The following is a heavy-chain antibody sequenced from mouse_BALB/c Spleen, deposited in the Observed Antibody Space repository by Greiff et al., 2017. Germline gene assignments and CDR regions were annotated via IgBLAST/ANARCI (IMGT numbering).Heavy chain of an antibody. J-gene: IGHJ3*01. CDR3: ARECDGNYGGFAY. CDR1: GYTFTGYY. D-gene: IGHD2-1*01. CDR2: IRNNANGYTT. Sequence: EVQVVESGGGLVQPGGSLRLSCATSGYTFTGYYMSWVRQNPGKALEWLGFIRNNANGYTTEYSATVKGRFTISRDNAKSILYLQMNTRRAEDSATEDCARECDGNYGGFAYWGQGTLVTVSA. V-gene: IGHV7-3*02.